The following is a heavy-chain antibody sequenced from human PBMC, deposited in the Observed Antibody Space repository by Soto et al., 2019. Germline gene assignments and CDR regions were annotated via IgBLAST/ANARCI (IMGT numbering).Heavy chain of an antibody. Sequence: QVQLQESGPGLVKPSETLSLTCTVSGGSVSSGSYYWSWIRQPPGKGLEWIGYIYYSGSTNYNPSLKSRVTISVDTSKNQFSLKLSSVTAADTAVYYCASTEYYYDSSGYLDWFDPWGQGTLVTVSS. CDR3: ASTEYYYDSSGYLDWFDP. V-gene: IGHV4-61*01. CDR1: GGSVSSGSYY. J-gene: IGHJ5*02. CDR2: IYYSGST. D-gene: IGHD3-22*01.